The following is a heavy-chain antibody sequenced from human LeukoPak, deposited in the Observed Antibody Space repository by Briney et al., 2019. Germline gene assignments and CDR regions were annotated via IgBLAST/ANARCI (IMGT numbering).Heavy chain of an antibody. Sequence: GGSLRLSCAASGFTFSDYYMSWIRQAPGKGLEWVSYISSSGSTICYADSVKGRFTISRDNAKNSLYLQMNSLRAEDTAVYYCASIPDIVVVSFDPWGQGTLVTVSS. V-gene: IGHV3-11*01. CDR3: ASIPDIVVVSFDP. CDR2: ISSSGSTI. CDR1: GFTFSDYY. J-gene: IGHJ5*02. D-gene: IGHD2-2*01.